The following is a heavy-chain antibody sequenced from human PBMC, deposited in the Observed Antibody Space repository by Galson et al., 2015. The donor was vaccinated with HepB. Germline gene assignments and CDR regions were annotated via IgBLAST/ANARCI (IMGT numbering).Heavy chain of an antibody. V-gene: IGHV1-3*01. CDR3: ARDYTSVVAATRYMDV. CDR2: INAGNGNT. D-gene: IGHD2-15*01. Sequence: SVKVSCKASGYTFTSYAMHWVRQAPGQRLEWMGWINAGNGNTKYSQKFQGRVTITRDTSASTAYMELSSLRSEDTAVYYCARDYTSVVAATRYMDVWGKGTTVTVSS. CDR1: GYTFTSYA. J-gene: IGHJ6*03.